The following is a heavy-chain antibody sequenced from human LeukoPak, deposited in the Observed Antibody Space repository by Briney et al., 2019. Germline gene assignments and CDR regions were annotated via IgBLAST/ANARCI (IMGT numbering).Heavy chain of an antibody. J-gene: IGHJ4*02. CDR3: AGNYGPYYFDY. CDR1: GFTFSNYG. CDR2: IWYDGSNK. V-gene: IGHV3-33*01. D-gene: IGHD3-10*01. Sequence: GGSLRLSCAASGFTFSNYGMHWVRQAPGKGLEWVAVIWYDGSNKYHADSVKGRFTISRDNSKNTLYLQMNSLRAEDTAVYYCAGNYGPYYFDYWGQGTLVTVSS.